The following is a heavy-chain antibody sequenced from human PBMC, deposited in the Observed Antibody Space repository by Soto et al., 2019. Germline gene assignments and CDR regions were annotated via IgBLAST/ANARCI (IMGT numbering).Heavy chain of an antibody. Sequence: QVQLVQSGAEVKKPGASVKVSCKASGYTFTGYYMHWVRQAPGQGLEWMGWINPNSGGTNYAQKFQGWVTMTRDTSISTAYMELSRLRSDDTAVYYCAKSLAHLSYYYGMDVWGQGTTVTVSS. V-gene: IGHV1-2*04. J-gene: IGHJ6*02. CDR3: AKSLAHLSYYYGMDV. CDR1: GYTFTGYY. D-gene: IGHD2-15*01. CDR2: INPNSGGT.